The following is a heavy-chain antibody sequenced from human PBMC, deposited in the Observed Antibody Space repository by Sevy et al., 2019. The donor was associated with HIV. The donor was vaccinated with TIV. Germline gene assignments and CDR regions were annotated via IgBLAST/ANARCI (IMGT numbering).Heavy chain of an antibody. V-gene: IGHV1-2*02. CDR1: GHTFTGHY. J-gene: IGHJ3*02. Sequence: ASVKVSCKASGHTFTGHYMHWVRQAPGQGLEWMGWINPNSGSTDYAQKFQGRVTLTRDTSISTAYLELSRLTSDDTAVYYCARVFPYCSGGSCYSPYDAFDIWGQGTMVTVSS. CDR2: INPNSGST. CDR3: ARVFPYCSGGSCYSPYDAFDI. D-gene: IGHD2-15*01.